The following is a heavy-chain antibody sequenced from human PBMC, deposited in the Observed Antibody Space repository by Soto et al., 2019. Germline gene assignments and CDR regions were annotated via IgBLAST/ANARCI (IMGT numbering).Heavy chain of an antibody. Sequence: GGSLRLSCAVSGFTFDDNAMHWVRQAPEKGLEWVSGINWKSDIGYADSVKGRFTISRDNAENSLYLQMNSLKTEDTAVYYCTRDYRGYGSGSPWGQGTLVTVSS. CDR3: TRDYRGYGSGSP. CDR1: GFTFDDNA. D-gene: IGHD3-10*01. CDR2: INWKSDI. V-gene: IGHV3-9*01. J-gene: IGHJ5*02.